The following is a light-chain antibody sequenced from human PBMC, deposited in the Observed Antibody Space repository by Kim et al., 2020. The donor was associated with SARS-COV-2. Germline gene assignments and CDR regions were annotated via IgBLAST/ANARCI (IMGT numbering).Light chain of an antibody. CDR3: QQRRAWPLT. CDR2: DAS. Sequence: EIALTQSPASLSLSPGERATLSCRASQSVSTYLVWYQQKPAHAPRLLIYDASNRATGIPARFSGSGSGTDFTLTSSSLEPEDFAVYYCQQRRAWPLTFGGGTKVDIK. CDR1: QSVSTY. V-gene: IGKV3-11*01. J-gene: IGKJ4*01.